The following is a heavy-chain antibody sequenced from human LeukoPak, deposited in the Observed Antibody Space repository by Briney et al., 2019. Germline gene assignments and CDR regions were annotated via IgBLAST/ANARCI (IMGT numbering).Heavy chain of an antibody. Sequence: PGRSLRLSCAASGFTFSSYGMHWVRQAPGKGLEWVAVIWYDGSNKYYADSVKGRFTISRDNSKNTLYLQMNSLRAEDTAVYYCASAAWRYCTYGVCYPSYWGQGTLVTVSS. CDR1: GFTFSSYG. CDR3: ASAAWRYCTYGVCYPSY. J-gene: IGHJ4*02. D-gene: IGHD2-8*01. CDR2: IWYDGSNK. V-gene: IGHV3-33*01.